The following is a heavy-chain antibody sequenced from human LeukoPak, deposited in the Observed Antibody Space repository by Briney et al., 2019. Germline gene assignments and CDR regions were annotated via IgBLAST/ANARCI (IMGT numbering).Heavy chain of an antibody. CDR3: ARVAYDSSGYYYFDY. Sequence: MKPDSGNTGYAQKFQGRVAITRSTSISTAYMELSSLRPEDTAVYYCARVAYDSSGYYYFDYWGQGTLVTVSS. D-gene: IGHD3-22*01. CDR2: MKPDSGNT. V-gene: IGHV1-8*03. J-gene: IGHJ4*02.